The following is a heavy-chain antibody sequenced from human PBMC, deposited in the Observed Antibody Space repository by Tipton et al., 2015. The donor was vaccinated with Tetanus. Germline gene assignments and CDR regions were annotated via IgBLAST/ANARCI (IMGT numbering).Heavy chain of an antibody. V-gene: IGHV3-15*01. CDR3: VLSGSYYGIYYYYGMDV. CDR1: GFTFSNAW. J-gene: IGHJ6*02. Sequence: SLRLSCAASGFTFSNAWMSWVRQAPGKGLEWVGRIKSKTDGGTTDYAAPVKGRFTISRDDSKNTLYLQMNSLKTEDTAVYYCVLSGSYYGIYYYYGMDVWGQGTTVTVSS. D-gene: IGHD1-26*01. CDR2: IKSKTDGGTT.